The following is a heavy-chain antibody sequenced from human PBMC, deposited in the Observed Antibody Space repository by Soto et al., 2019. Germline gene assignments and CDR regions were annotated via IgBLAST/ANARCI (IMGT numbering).Heavy chain of an antibody. D-gene: IGHD5-12*01. V-gene: IGHV1-46*03. J-gene: IGHJ3*02. Sequence: ASVKASCKASGYTFPSYYMHWVRQAPGQGLEWMGIINPSGGSTSYAQKFQGRVTMTRDTSTRTVYMELSSLRSEDTAVYYCASWYSGYDYRGGHAFDIWGQGTMVTVSS. CDR3: ASWYSGYDYRGGHAFDI. CDR1: GYTFPSYY. CDR2: INPSGGST.